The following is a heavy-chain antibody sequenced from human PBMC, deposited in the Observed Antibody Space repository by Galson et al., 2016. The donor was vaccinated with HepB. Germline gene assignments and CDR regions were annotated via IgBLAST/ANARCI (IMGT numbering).Heavy chain of an antibody. Sequence: SVKVSCKASGYTFISHYLHWVRQAPGQGLEWMGIINPSGGSTSYAQKFQGRVTMTRDTSTSTLYMELSSLRSEDTAVYYCARERYYDFSSGQGTDYFYGMDVWGQGTTVTVSS. CDR2: INPSGGST. J-gene: IGHJ6*02. D-gene: IGHD3-3*01. CDR1: GYTFISHY. V-gene: IGHV1-46*01. CDR3: ARERYYDFSSGQGTDYFYGMDV.